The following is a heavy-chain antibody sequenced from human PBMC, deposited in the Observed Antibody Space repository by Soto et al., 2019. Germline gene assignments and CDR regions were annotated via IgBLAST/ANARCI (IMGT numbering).Heavy chain of an antibody. CDR1: GGSISSYY. CDR3: ARDNTPFTFTTFSPSHYYRMAV. D-gene: IGHD3-3*01. Sequence: SETLSLTCTVSGGSISSYYWSWIRQPPGKGLEWIGYIYYSGSTNYNPSLKSRVTISVDTSKNQFSLKLSSVTAADTAVYYCARDNTPFTFTTFSPSHYYRMAVCGQGSPVTVSS. CDR2: IYYSGST. J-gene: IGHJ6*02. V-gene: IGHV4-59*01.